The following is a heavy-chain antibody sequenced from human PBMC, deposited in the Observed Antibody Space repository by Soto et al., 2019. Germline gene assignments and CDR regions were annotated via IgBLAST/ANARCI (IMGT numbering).Heavy chain of an antibody. CDR3: ARYRRLDIVVVPAAMNSVVPFDP. J-gene: IGHJ5*02. D-gene: IGHD2-2*01. Sequence: ASVKVSCQASGYTFTSYGISWVRQAPGQGLEWMGWISAYNGNTNYAQKLQGRVTMTTDTSTSTAYMELRSLRSDDTAVYYCARYRRLDIVVVPAAMNSVVPFDPWGQGTLVTVSS. CDR1: GYTFTSYG. CDR2: ISAYNGNT. V-gene: IGHV1-18*01.